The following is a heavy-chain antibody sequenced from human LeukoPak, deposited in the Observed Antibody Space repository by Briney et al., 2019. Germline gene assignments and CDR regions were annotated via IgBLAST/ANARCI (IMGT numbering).Heavy chain of an antibody. Sequence: PSETLSLTCSVSGGSISSYYWSWIRQPAGMGLEWIGQIYSSGSTNYNPSLKSRVTISVDKSKNQFSLKLNSVTAADTAVYYCATEGGYDISTGNHINVWGKGTTVTVSS. CDR1: GGSISSYY. V-gene: IGHV4-4*07. CDR3: ATEGGYDISTGNHINV. D-gene: IGHD3-9*01. J-gene: IGHJ6*04. CDR2: IYSSGST.